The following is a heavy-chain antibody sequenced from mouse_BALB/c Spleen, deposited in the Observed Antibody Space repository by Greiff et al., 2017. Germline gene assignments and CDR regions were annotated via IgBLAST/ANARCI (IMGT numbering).Heavy chain of an antibody. CDR1: GFTFSDYY. CDR3: ATGNYLYYYAMDY. CDR2: ISDGGSYT. D-gene: IGHD2-1*01. V-gene: IGHV5-4*02. Sequence: DVHLVESGGGLVKPGGSLKLSCAASGFTFSDYYMYWVRQTPEKRLEWVATISDGGSYTYYPDSVKGRFTISRDNAKNNLYLQMSSLKSEDTAMYYCATGNYLYYYAMDYWGQGTSVTVSS. J-gene: IGHJ4*01.